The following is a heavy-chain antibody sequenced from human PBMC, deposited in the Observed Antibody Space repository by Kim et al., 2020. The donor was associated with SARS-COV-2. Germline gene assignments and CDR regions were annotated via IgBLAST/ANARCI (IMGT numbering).Heavy chain of an antibody. V-gene: IGHV3-15*01. CDR1: GFTFSNAW. CDR3: TTGPTIFGVVTSFAY. Sequence: GGSLRLSCAASGFTFSNAWMSWVRQAPGKGLEWVGRIKSKTDGGTTDYAAPVKGRFTISRDDSKNTLYLQMNSLKTEDTAVYYCTTGPTIFGVVTSFAYWGQGTLVTVSS. J-gene: IGHJ4*02. CDR2: IKSKTDGGTT. D-gene: IGHD3-3*01.